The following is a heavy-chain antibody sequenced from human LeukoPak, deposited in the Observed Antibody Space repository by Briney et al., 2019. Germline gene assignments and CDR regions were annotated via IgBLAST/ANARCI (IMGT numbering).Heavy chain of an antibody. CDR3: ARPQDTYAFDI. CDR1: GYTFTGYY. J-gene: IGHJ3*02. Sequence: ASVKVSCKASGYTFTGYYMHWVRQAPGQGLEWMGWINPNSGGTNYAQKFQGRVTMTRDTSISTAYMELSSLRSEDTAVYYCARPQDTYAFDIWGQGTMVTVSS. D-gene: IGHD2-15*01. CDR2: INPNSGGT. V-gene: IGHV1-2*02.